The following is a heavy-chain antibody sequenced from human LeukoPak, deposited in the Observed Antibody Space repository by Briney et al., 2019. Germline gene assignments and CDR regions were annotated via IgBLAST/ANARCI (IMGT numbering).Heavy chain of an antibody. D-gene: IGHD1-26*01. V-gene: IGHV1-2*02. CDR1: GYTFTGYY. J-gene: IGHJ2*01. CDR2: INPNSGGT. Sequence: ASVKVSCKASGYTFTGYYMHWVRQAPGQGLEWMGWINPNSGGTNYAQKFQGRVTMTRDTSISTAYMELSRLRSDDTAVYHCARTWMGATKYWYFDLWGRGTLVTVSS. CDR3: ARTWMGATKYWYFDL.